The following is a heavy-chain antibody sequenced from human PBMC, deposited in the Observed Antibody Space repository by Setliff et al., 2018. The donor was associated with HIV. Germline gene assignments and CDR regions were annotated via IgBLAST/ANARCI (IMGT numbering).Heavy chain of an antibody. Sequence: SVKVSCKTSGGTFRSQAISWVRQAPGQGLEWMGGLISMFKIPQIAQKFQGRVTITADESTSTAYMGLSSLTSEDTAVYYCARGSGGYCSGGSCYFGFGLALWGQGTTVTVS. V-gene: IGHV1-69*13. CDR1: GGTFRSQA. J-gene: IGHJ6*02. CDR3: ARGSGGYCSGGSCYFGFGLAL. CDR2: LISMFKIP. D-gene: IGHD2-15*01.